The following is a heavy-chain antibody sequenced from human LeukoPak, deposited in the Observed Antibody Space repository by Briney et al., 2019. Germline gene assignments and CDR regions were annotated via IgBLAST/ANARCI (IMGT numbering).Heavy chain of an antibody. V-gene: IGHV3-30*03. J-gene: IGHJ3*02. Sequence: EGSLRLSCAASGFTFSSYWMSWVRQAPGKGLEWVAVISYDGSNKYYADSVKGRFTISRDNSKNTLYPQMNSLRAEDTAVYYCARECGGSCQKEAFDIWGQGTMVTVSS. CDR1: GFTFSSYW. CDR2: ISYDGSNK. CDR3: ARECGGSCQKEAFDI. D-gene: IGHD2-15*01.